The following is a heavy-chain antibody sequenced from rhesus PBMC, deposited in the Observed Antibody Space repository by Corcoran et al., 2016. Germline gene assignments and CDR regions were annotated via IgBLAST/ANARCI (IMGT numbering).Heavy chain of an antibody. CDR3: ARAMDTATVYDY. J-gene: IGHJ4*01. CDR2: IYGSSGST. Sequence: QVQLQESGPGLVKPSETLSLTCAVSGGSFSSYWWGWIRQPPGKGLEWIGRIYGSSGSTEYNPSLKSRATISRDTSKNQFSLKLSSVTAADTAVYYCARAMDTATVYDYWGQGVLVTVSS. V-gene: IGHV4-160*01. D-gene: IGHD5-12*01. CDR1: GGSFSSYW.